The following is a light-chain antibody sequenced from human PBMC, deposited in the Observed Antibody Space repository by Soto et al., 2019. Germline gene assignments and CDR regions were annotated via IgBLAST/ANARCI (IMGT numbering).Light chain of an antibody. Sequence: SVSPSSVSASIGDRVTITCRASQSISSYLNWYQQKPGKAPKLLIYAASSLLSGVPSRFSGSGSGTDFTLTIASLQPEDFSTYYCQQSDSSPYTFGQGTKVDIK. CDR3: QQSDSSPYT. CDR2: AAS. V-gene: IGKV1-39*01. J-gene: IGKJ2*01. CDR1: QSISSY.